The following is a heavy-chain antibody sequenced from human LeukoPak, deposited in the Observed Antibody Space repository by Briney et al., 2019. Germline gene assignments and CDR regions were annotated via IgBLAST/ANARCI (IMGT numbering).Heavy chain of an antibody. CDR1: GFTFSSYW. CDR2: INSDGTTT. Sequence: PGGSLRLSCVASGFTFSSYWMHWVRQAPGKGLMWVSRINSDGTTTSYADSVKGRFTISRDNAKNTLYVQMNSLRAEDTAVYYCARENLLLREVARFDPWGQGILVTVSS. V-gene: IGHV3-74*01. D-gene: IGHD3-10*01. J-gene: IGHJ5*02. CDR3: ARENLLLREVARFDP.